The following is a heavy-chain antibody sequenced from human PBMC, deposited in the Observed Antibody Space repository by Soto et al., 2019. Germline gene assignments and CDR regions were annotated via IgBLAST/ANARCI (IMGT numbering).Heavy chain of an antibody. D-gene: IGHD3-10*01. CDR1: GYSFTSYW. Sequence: GESLKISCKGSGYSFTSYWIGWVRQMPGKGLEWMGIIYPGDSDTRYSPSFQGQVTISADKSISTAYLQWSSLKASDTAMYYCASYVDYYGSGSYYTIYGMDVWGQGTTVTVSS. CDR2: IYPGDSDT. CDR3: ASYVDYYGSGSYYTIYGMDV. J-gene: IGHJ6*02. V-gene: IGHV5-51*01.